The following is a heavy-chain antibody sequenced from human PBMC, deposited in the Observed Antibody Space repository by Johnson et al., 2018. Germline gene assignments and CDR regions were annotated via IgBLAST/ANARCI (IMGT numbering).Heavy chain of an antibody. D-gene: IGHD3-22*01. CDR2: ISSSSSYI. V-gene: IGHV3-21*01. J-gene: IGHJ1*01. CDR1: GFTFSSYS. Sequence: VQLVESGGGLVQPGGSLRLSCAASGFTFSSYSMNWVRQAPGKGLEWVSSISSSSSYIYYADSVKGRFTISRDNAKKSLYLQMNSLRAEDTAVYYCARDVPDSSGYSFQHWGQGTLVTVSS. CDR3: ARDVPDSSGYSFQH.